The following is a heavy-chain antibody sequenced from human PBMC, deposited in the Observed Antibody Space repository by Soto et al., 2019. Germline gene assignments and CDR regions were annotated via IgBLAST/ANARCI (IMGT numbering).Heavy chain of an antibody. V-gene: IGHV4-39*01. CDR2: IYYSGST. CDR1: GGSINSGRHY. D-gene: IGHD6-19*01. J-gene: IGHJ4*02. Sequence: QLQLQESGPGLVKPSETLSLTCTVSGGSINSGRHYWGWIRQPPGKGLEWIANIYYSGSTHYNPPLKRRVTISVDTSKNQFSLKLSSLTAADTAVYYCARHVAVAGLYYFDYWGQGTLVTVSS. CDR3: ARHVAVAGLYYFDY.